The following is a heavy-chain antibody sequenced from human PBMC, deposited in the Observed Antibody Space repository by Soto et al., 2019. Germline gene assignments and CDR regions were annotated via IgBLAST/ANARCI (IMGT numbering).Heavy chain of an antibody. J-gene: IGHJ4*02. CDR2: ISYDGSNK. CDR3: ARTAARPAGYFDY. CDR1: GFTFSSYA. V-gene: IGHV3-30-3*01. D-gene: IGHD6-6*01. Sequence: PGGSLRLSCAASGFTFSSYAMHWVRQAPGKGLEWVAVISYDGSNKYYADSVKGRFTISRDNSKNTLYLQMNSLRAEDTAVYYCARTAARPAGYFDYWGQGTLVTVSS.